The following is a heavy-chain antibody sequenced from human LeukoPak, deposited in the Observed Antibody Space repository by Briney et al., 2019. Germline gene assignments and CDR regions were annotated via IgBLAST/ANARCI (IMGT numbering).Heavy chain of an antibody. Sequence: PGGSLRLSCAVSGFTFTDTYMTWIRQPPGKGLEWIGSLYHTGSAYYNPSLKSRVTISMDVSKNHFSLKLSSVTAADTAVYYCARTYDYVWGSYRSHSFDSWGQGTLVTVSS. CDR2: LYHTGSA. D-gene: IGHD3-16*02. CDR1: GFTFTDTY. J-gene: IGHJ4*02. V-gene: IGHV4-38-2*01. CDR3: ARTYDYVWGSYRSHSFDS.